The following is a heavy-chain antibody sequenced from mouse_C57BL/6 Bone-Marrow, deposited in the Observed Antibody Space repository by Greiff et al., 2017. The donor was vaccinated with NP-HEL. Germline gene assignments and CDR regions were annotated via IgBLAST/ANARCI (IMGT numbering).Heavy chain of an antibody. J-gene: IGHJ1*03. CDR3: AKKGYGSSHWYFDV. V-gene: IGHV2-5*01. CDR1: GFSLTSYG. CDR2: IWRGGST. Sequence: QVQLKQSGPGLVQPSQSLSITCTVSGFSLTSYGVHWVRQSPGKGLEWLGVIWRGGSTDYNAAFMSRLSIIKDNSKSQVFFKMNSLQADDTAIYYCAKKGYGSSHWYFDVWGTGTTVTVSS. D-gene: IGHD1-1*01.